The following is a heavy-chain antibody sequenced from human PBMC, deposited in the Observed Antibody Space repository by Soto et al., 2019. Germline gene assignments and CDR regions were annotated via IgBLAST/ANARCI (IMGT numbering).Heavy chain of an antibody. Sequence: AQLVESGGGLVKPGGSLRLSCATSGFTFSMYSMTWVRQAPGKGLEWVAKIPQEGGDGHYADSVKGRFTISRDNAKNSVFLQMNNLRAADTAVYYCARDQLILPAHDFFYGSDVWGQGATVTVS. V-gene: IGHV3-7*03. CDR2: IPQEGGDG. J-gene: IGHJ6*02. CDR3: ARDQLILPAHDFFYGSDV. CDR1: GFTFSMYS. D-gene: IGHD2-21*02.